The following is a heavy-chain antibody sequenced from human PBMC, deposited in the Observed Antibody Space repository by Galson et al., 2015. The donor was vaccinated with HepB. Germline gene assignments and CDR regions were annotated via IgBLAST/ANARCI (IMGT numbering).Heavy chain of an antibody. Sequence: SCKASGYTFTGYYMHWVRQAPGQGLEWMGWINPNSGGTNYAQKFQGRVTMTRDTSISTAYMELSRLRSDDTAVYYCARDSSYSSSSGDFDYWGQGTLVTVSS. J-gene: IGHJ4*02. V-gene: IGHV1-2*02. CDR2: INPNSGGT. D-gene: IGHD6-6*01. CDR3: ARDSSYSSSSGDFDY. CDR1: GYTFTGYY.